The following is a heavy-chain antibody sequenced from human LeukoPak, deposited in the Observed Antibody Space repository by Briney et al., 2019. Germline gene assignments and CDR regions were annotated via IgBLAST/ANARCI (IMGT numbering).Heavy chain of an antibody. V-gene: IGHV1-8*01. CDR3: ARARQVASYNYYYYYMDV. J-gene: IGHJ6*03. CDR1: EDTFTNYD. CDR2: MNPNSGDT. Sequence: APVKVSCKASEDTFTNYDINWVRQATGQGLEWMGWMNPNSGDTEYAQKFLGRVTMTRDTSIRTAYMELSSLRSEDTAVYYCARARQVASYNYYYYYMDVWGKGTTVTVSS.